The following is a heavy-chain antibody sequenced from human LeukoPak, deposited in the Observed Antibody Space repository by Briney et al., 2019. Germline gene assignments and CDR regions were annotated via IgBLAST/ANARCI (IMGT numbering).Heavy chain of an antibody. Sequence: SETLSLTCAVYGGSFSGYYWSWIRQPPGKGLEWIGEINHSGSTNYNPSLKSRVTISVDTSKNQFSLKLSSVTAADTAVYYCARGRRRIDYWGQGTLVTVSS. D-gene: IGHD1-14*01. CDR1: GGSFSGYY. V-gene: IGHV4-34*01. CDR3: ARGRRRIDY. J-gene: IGHJ4*02. CDR2: INHSGST.